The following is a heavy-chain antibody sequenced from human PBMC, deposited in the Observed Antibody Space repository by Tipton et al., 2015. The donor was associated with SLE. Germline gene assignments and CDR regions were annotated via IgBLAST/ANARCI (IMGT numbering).Heavy chain of an antibody. Sequence: TLSLTCTVSCVSIRYYYWSWIRQPAGKGLEWVGRISTFGSTNYSPSLKSRVSISLDASKNQFSLNLSSVTAADTAVYYCARERSDFWRGYYYYFDYWGQGTLVTVSS. D-gene: IGHD3-3*01. J-gene: IGHJ4*02. V-gene: IGHV4-4*07. CDR3: ARERSDFWRGYYYYFDY. CDR1: CVSIRYYY. CDR2: ISTFGST.